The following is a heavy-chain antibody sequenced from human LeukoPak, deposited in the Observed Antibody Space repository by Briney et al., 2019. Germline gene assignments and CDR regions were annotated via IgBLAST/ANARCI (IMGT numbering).Heavy chain of an antibody. J-gene: IGHJ5*02. V-gene: IGHV6-1*01. CDR2: TYYRSKWYN. CDR1: GDSLFSSSAA. CDR3: ARDQGWFDP. Sequence: SQTLSLTCAISGDSLFSSSAAWNWIRQSPSRGLEWLGRTYYRSKWYNDYAVSVKSRITINPDTSKNQFSLQLSSATPADTAVYYCARDQGWFDPWGQGTLVTVSS.